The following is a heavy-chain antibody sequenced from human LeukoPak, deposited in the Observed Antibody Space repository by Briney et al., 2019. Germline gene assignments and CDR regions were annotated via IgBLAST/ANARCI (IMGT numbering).Heavy chain of an antibody. CDR1: GYTFTTYG. V-gene: IGHV1-18*01. Sequence: ASVKVSCKSSGYTFTTYGISWVRQAPGQGLEWMGWISPDKGNTDYAQKYQGRVTMTTDTSTSTAYMELRNLRSDDTAVYFCARDWGSERIIADYWGQGTLVTVSS. J-gene: IGHJ4*02. CDR3: ARDWGSERIIADY. CDR2: ISPDKGNT. D-gene: IGHD2/OR15-2a*01.